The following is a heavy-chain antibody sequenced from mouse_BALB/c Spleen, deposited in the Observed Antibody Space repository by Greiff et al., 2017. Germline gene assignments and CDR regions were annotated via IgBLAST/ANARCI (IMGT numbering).Heavy chain of an antibody. V-gene: IGHV14-1*02. CDR1: GFNIKDYY. CDR3: ARFGITTRGAY. Sequence: VQLKESGAELVRPGALVKLSCKASGFNIKDYYMHWVKQRPEQGLEWIGWIDPENGNTIYDPKFQGKASITADTSSNTPYLQLSSLTSEDTAVYYCARFGITTRGAYWGQGTLVTVSA. D-gene: IGHD2-4*01. CDR2: IDPENGNT. J-gene: IGHJ3*01.